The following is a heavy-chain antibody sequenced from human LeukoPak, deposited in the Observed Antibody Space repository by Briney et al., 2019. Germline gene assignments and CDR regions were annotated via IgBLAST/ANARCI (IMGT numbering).Heavy chain of an antibody. J-gene: IGHJ4*02. D-gene: IGHD3-16*01. CDR3: ARGPYYGDLNPDYFDY. Sequence: ASVKVSCKTSDYTFTSYGITWVRQAPGQGLEWMGWISTYNGKTNYVDKFQGRVTMTTDTFTKTVYMHLGSLRSDDTALYYCARGPYYGDLNPDYFDYWGQGTLVTVSS. CDR2: ISTYNGKT. V-gene: IGHV1-18*01. CDR1: DYTFTSYG.